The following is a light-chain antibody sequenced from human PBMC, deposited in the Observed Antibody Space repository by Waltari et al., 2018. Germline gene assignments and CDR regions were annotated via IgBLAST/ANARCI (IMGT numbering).Light chain of an antibody. CDR3: QQGNSNPYS. CDR2: YAN. V-gene: IGKV1-13*02. CDR1: QGISSY. J-gene: IGKJ2*03. Sequence: IQMSQSPSSLSASVGDRVTITCRASQGISSYLNWYQQKPGKAPKLLIYYANSLASGVPSRFSGSGSGTEFTLTISSLQPEDFVTYYCQQGNSNPYSFGQGTKVEIK.